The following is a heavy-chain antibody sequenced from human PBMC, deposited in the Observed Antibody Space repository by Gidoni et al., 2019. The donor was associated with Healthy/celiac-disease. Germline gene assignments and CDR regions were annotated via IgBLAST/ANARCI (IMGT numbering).Heavy chain of an antibody. CDR3: AREGVLEWLLSGLGAFDI. V-gene: IGHV3-7*04. CDR2: IKQDGSEK. CDR1: GFTFSNYW. Sequence: EVQLVESGGGLVQPGGSLRLSCAASGFTFSNYWMSWVRQAPGKGLEWVANIKQDGSEKYYVDSVKGRFTISRDNAKNSLYLQMNSLRAEDTAVYYCAREGVLEWLLSGLGAFDIWGQGTMVTVSS. D-gene: IGHD3-3*01. J-gene: IGHJ3*02.